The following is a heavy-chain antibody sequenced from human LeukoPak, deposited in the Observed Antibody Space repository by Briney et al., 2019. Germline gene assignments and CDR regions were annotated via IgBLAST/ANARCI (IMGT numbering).Heavy chain of an antibody. J-gene: IGHJ4*02. V-gene: IGHV5-51*01. CDR2: IYPGDSDI. Sequence: GESLKISCKGSGNSFTSYWIGWVRQMPGKGLEWMGIIYPGDSDIRYSPSFQGQVTISADKSISIAYLQWSSLKASDTAMYYCATSESQTRFDYWGQGTPVTVSS. CDR3: ATSESQTRFDY. CDR1: GNSFTSYW. D-gene: IGHD1/OR15-1a*01.